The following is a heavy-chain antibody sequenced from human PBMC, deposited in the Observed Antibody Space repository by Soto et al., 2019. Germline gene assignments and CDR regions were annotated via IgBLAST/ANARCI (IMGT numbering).Heavy chain of an antibody. V-gene: IGHV3-64*01. CDR1: GFTFSRYG. J-gene: IGHJ5*02. CDR2: ITGNGVRI. Sequence: EVQLVESGGGLVQPGGPLRLSCVSSGFTFSRYGLHWVRQAPGMGLEFVSAITGNGVRIYYANSVKGRFTISRDNSKNSRYLQMGSLRADYTAVSYCARRNTGYDLWGQGTLVNVSS. D-gene: IGHD5-12*01. CDR3: ARRNTGYDL.